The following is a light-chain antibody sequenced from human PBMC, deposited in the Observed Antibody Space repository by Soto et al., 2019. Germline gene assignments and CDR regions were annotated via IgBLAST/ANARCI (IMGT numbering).Light chain of an antibody. CDR1: SSDVGAYIF. V-gene: IGLV2-23*02. CDR3: CSYAGSSTWV. CDR2: DII. Sequence: QSALTQPASVSGSPGQSITISCTGTSSDVGAYIFVSWYQQHPGKAPKLMIYDIINRPSGVSNRFSGSKSGNTASLTISGLQAEDEADYYCCSYAGSSTWVFGGGTKLTVL. J-gene: IGLJ3*02.